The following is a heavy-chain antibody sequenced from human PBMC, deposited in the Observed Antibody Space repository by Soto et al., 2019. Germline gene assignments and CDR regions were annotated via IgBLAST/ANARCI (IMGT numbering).Heavy chain of an antibody. CDR3: ARHGLGSCYSCDYFDY. J-gene: IGHJ4*02. D-gene: IGHD2-15*01. V-gene: IGHV4-59*08. CDR2: IYYSGST. CDR1: GGSISSYY. Sequence: SETLSLTCTVSGGSISSYYWSWIRQPPGKGLEWIGYIYYSGSTNYNPSLKSRVTISVDTSKNQFSLKLSSVTAADTAVYYCARHGLGSCYSCDYFDYWGQGTLVTLSS.